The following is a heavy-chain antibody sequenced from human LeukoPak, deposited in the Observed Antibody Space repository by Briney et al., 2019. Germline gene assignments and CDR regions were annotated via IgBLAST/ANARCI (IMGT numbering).Heavy chain of an antibody. J-gene: IGHJ4*02. Sequence: SETLSLTCTVSGYSISSGYYWGWIRQPPGKGLEWIGSIYHSGSTYYKSSLKSRVTISVDTSKNQFSLKLSSVTAADTAVYYCARGIGYGENGDYWGQGTLVTVSS. CDR1: GYSISSGYY. D-gene: IGHD4-17*01. CDR2: IYHSGST. CDR3: ARGIGYGENGDY. V-gene: IGHV4-38-2*02.